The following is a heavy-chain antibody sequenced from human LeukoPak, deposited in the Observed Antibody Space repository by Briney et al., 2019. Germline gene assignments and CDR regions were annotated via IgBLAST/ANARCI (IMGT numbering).Heavy chain of an antibody. Sequence: SETLSLTCAVYGGSFSGYYWSWIRQPPGKGLEWIGEINHSGSTNYNPSLESRVTISVDTSKNQFSLKLSSVTAADTAVYYCARGIAAAYLNWGQGTLVTVSS. CDR1: GGSFSGYY. J-gene: IGHJ4*02. CDR2: INHSGST. CDR3: ARGIAAAYLN. V-gene: IGHV4-34*01. D-gene: IGHD6-13*01.